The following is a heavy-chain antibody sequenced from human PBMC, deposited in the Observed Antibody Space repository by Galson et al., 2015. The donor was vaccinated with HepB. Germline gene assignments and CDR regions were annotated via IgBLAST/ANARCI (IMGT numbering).Heavy chain of an antibody. CDR2: ISWNSGSI. CDR1: GFTFDDYA. J-gene: IGHJ6*02. V-gene: IGHV3-9*01. CDR3: AKEYRGSYLEGSSNYYYGMDV. Sequence: SLRLSCAASGFTFDDYAMHWVRQAPGKGLEWVSGISWNSGSIGYADSVKGRFTISRDNAKNSLYLQMNSLRAEDTALYYCAKEYRGSYLEGSSNYYYGMDVWGQGTTVTVSS. D-gene: IGHD1-26*01.